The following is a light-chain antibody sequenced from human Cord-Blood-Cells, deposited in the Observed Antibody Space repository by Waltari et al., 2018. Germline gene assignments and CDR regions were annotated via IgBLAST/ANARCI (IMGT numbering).Light chain of an antibody. CDR2: AAS. Sequence: DIQMTQSPSSLSASVGDRVTITCRASQSISSYLNWYQQKPGKAPKLLIYAASSLQSGVPSWCGSSGSGTDFTLTISRLPPEDSATYYRQQSCSTPYSFGQGTKLEIK. CDR1: QSISSY. V-gene: IGKV1-39*01. CDR3: QQSCSTPYS. J-gene: IGKJ2*03.